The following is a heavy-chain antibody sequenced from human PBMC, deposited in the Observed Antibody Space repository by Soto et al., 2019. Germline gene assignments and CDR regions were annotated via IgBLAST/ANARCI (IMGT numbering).Heavy chain of an antibody. CDR3: AKGEYYYGMDV. CDR2: ISYDGSNK. Sequence: PGGSLRLSCAASGFTFSSYGMHWVRQAPGKGLEWVAVISYDGSNKYYADSVKGRFTISRDNSKNTLYLQMNSLRAEDTAVYYCAKGEYYYGMDVWGQGTTVTVSS. J-gene: IGHJ6*02. V-gene: IGHV3-30*18. CDR1: GFTFSSYG.